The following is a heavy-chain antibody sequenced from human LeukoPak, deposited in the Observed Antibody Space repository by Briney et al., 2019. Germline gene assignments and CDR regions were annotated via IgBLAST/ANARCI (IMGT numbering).Heavy chain of an antibody. J-gene: IGHJ4*02. CDR1: GFTFSSYA. V-gene: IGHV3-23*01. D-gene: IGHD3-10*01. Sequence: GGSLRLSCAASGFTFSSYAMSWVRQAPGKGLEWVSTLACLDASCTEYYSDSVKGRFSISRDKSKSTLSLQVNSLRVEDTAMYYCVRDSEGSFDYWGQGTLVTVSS. CDR3: VRDSEGSFDY. CDR2: LACLDASCTE.